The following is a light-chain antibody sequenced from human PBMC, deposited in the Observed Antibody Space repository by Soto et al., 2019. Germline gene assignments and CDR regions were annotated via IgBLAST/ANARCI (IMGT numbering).Light chain of an antibody. CDR1: SSDVRGYNY. J-gene: IGLJ3*02. CDR3: SSFTSSSTRV. Sequence: QSALTQPASVSGSPGQSITISCTGTSSDVRGYNYVSWYQQHPGKAPKLMIYEVINRPSGVSNRYSGSKSGNTASLTISGPQAEDEADYYCSSFTSSSTRVFGRRTKLTVL. V-gene: IGLV2-14*01. CDR2: EVI.